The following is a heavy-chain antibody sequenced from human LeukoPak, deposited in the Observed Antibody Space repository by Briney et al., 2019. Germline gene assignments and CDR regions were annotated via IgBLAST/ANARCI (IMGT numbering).Heavy chain of an antibody. J-gene: IGHJ4*02. Sequence: GGSLRLSCAASGFHFSSYGMHWVRQAPGKGLEWVAVIWYNGSNKYYEDSVKGRFTISRDSSKNTLELQMNSLRAEDTAVYYCARSRGGSSSGVGDSFDHWGQGTLVTASS. V-gene: IGHV3-33*01. CDR1: GFHFSSYG. CDR2: IWYNGSNK. CDR3: ARSRGGSSSGVGDSFDH. D-gene: IGHD6-6*01.